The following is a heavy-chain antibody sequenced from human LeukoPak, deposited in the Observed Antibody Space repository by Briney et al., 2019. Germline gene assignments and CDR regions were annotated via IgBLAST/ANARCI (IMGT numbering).Heavy chain of an antibody. CDR2: ISHNENT. D-gene: IGHD5-12*01. J-gene: IGHJ3*02. CDR3: ARARYSDDAFDI. CDR1: GGSFSGYY. Sequence: SETLSLTCAVYGGSFSGYYWNWIRQPPGKGLEWIGEISHNENTNYSPSLKSRLTISIDTSKNQFSLKLSSVTAADTAVYYCARARYSDDAFDIWGQGTMVTVSS. V-gene: IGHV4-34*01.